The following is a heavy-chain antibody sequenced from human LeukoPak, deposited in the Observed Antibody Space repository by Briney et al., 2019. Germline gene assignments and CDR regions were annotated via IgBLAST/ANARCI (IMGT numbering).Heavy chain of an antibody. D-gene: IGHD6-19*01. CDR1: GFTFDDYA. CDR2: ISWNSGSI. J-gene: IGHJ4*02. Sequence: PGGSLRLSCAAYGFTFDDYAIHSVRQAPGRGLGWVSDISWNSGSIGYADSVKGRFTISRDNAKNYLYLQMNSLRAEDTALYYCAKDLIAVAATGFDYWGQGTLVTVSS. CDR3: AKDLIAVAATGFDY. V-gene: IGHV3-9*01.